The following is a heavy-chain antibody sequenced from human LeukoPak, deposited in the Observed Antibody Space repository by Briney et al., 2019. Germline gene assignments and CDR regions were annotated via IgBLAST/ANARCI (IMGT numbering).Heavy chain of an antibody. CDR1: GFAFSSYN. CDR3: ARAGTCSSTSVDGGIEY. V-gene: IGHV3-21*06. D-gene: IGHD2-2*01. Sequence: GGSLRRSSAASGFAFSSYNMKWVRQAPGKGLEWVSFISTTSTYIYYADSVKGRFTVSRDNSKNLLYLQMDSLRVEHTAIYCAARAGTCSSTSVDGGIEYWGQGTLVTVSS. CDR2: ISTTSTYI. J-gene: IGHJ4*02.